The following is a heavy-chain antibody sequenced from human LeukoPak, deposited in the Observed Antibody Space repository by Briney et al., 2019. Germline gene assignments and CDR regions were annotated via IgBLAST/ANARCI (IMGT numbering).Heavy chain of an antibody. CDR2: IYYSGTT. CDR3: ARYKSVTGNFDY. Sequence: SETLSLTCTVSGGSISSSDYHWGWIRQPPGKGLEWIGSIYYSGTTYYNPSLKSRVTISVDTSKNQFSLKPSTVTAADTAVYYCARYKSVTGNFDYWGQGTLVTVSS. J-gene: IGHJ4*02. CDR1: GGSISSSDYH. V-gene: IGHV4-39*01. D-gene: IGHD2-21*02.